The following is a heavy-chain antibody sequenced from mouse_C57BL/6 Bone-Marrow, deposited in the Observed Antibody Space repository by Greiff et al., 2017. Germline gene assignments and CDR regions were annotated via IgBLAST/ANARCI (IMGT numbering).Heavy chain of an antibody. Sequence: QVQLQQPGAELVRPGSSVKLSCKASGYTFTSYWMDWVKQRPGQGLEWIGNIYPSDSETHYNQKFKDKATLTIDKSSSTAYMQLSSLTSEDSAVYYCARYGTAWFAYWGRGTLVTVSA. J-gene: IGHJ3*01. CDR2: IYPSDSET. CDR3: ARYGTAWFAY. CDR1: GYTFTSYW. V-gene: IGHV1-61*01. D-gene: IGHD2-1*01.